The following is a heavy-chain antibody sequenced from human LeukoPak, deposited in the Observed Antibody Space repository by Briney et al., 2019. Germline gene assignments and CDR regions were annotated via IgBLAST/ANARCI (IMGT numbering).Heavy chain of an antibody. CDR1: GFTFSSHW. Sequence: GGSLRLSCAASGFTFSSHWMSWVRQVPGKGLEWVSGINWNGGSTGYADSVKGRFTISRDNAKNSLYLQMNSLRAEDTALYYCARNDGGLPYWGRGTLVTVSS. CDR2: INWNGGST. CDR3: ARNDGGLPY. D-gene: IGHD4-23*01. J-gene: IGHJ4*02. V-gene: IGHV3-20*04.